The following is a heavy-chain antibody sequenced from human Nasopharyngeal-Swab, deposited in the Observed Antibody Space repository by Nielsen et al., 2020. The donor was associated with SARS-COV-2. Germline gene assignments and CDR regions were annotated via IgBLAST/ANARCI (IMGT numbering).Heavy chain of an antibody. CDR1: GYTFTSYA. J-gene: IGHJ4*02. V-gene: IGHV7-4-1*02. CDR2: INTNTGNP. Sequence: ASVQVSCKASGYTFTSYAMNWVRQAPGQGLEWVGWINTNTGNPTYAQGFTGRFVFSLDTSVSTAYLQISSLKAEDTAVYYCARDERAYYSNYIGYWGKGTLVTVSS. D-gene: IGHD4-11*01. CDR3: ARDERAYYSNYIGY.